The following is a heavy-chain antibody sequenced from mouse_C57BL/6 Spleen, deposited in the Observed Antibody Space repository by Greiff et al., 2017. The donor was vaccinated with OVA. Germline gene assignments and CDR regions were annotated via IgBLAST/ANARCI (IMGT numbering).Heavy chain of an antibody. V-gene: IGHV5-16*01. J-gene: IGHJ3*01. CDR3: AREEDYYGSSPFAY. D-gene: IGHD1-1*01. CDR1: GFTFSDYY. Sequence: EVKLVESEGGLVQPGSSMKLSCTASGFTFSDYYMAWVRQVPEKGLEWVANINSDGSSTYYLDSLKSRFIISRDNAKNILYLQMSSLKSEDTATYYCAREEDYYGSSPFAYWGQGTLFTVSA. CDR2: INSDGSST.